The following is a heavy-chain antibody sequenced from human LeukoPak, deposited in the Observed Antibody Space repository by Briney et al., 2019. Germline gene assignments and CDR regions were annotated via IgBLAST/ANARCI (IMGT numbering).Heavy chain of an antibody. V-gene: IGHV3-21*01. CDR1: RFTFSTYT. CDR2: VSSRSSYI. Sequence: GGSLRLSCAASRFTFSTYTLNWVRQAPGTGLEWVSSVSSRSSYIYYADSVKGRFTISRDNAKNSLYLQMNSLRVEDTAVYYCAAGLVTPDWGQGTLVTVSS. CDR3: AAGLVTPD. D-gene: IGHD3/OR15-3a*01. J-gene: IGHJ4*02.